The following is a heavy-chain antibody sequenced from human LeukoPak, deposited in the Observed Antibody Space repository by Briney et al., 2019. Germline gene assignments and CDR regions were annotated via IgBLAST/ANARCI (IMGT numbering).Heavy chain of an antibody. V-gene: IGHV1-2*02. CDR2: INRNSGGT. J-gene: IGHJ4*02. Sequence: ASVKVSCKASGYTFTDYYVHWVRQAPGQGLEWMGVINRNSGGTHYAQKFQGRVAMTRDTSISTAYMELSRLTSGDTTVYYCARVGYGDYVGIYWGQGTLVTVSS. CDR1: GYTFTDYY. D-gene: IGHD4-17*01. CDR3: ARVGYGDYVGIY.